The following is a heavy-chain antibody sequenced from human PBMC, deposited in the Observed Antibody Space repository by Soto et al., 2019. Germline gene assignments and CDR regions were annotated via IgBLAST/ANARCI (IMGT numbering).Heavy chain of an antibody. J-gene: IGHJ6*02. D-gene: IGHD3-10*01. CDR3: ARHGIYYGSGSYYNDPYYYYGMDV. V-gene: IGHV4-39*01. CDR2: IYYSGTT. Sequence: SETLSLTCTVSGDSITSNSYFWAWIRQPPGKGLEWIGSIYYSGTTYYNPSLKSRVTISVDRSKNQFSLKLSSVTAADTVVYYCARHGIYYGSGSYYNDPYYYYGMDVWGQGTTVTV. CDR1: GDSITSNSYF.